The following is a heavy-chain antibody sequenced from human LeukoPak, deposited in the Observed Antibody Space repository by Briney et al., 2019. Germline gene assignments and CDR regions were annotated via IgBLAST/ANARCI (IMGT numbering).Heavy chain of an antibody. CDR1: GFTFRSYA. V-gene: IGHV3-30*15. J-gene: IGHJ4*02. CDR2: ISDDGSRQ. Sequence: GGSQRRYCADSGFTFRSYAMHWVRQAPGKGLEWVAVISDDGSRQHYADFLEGRFTITRDNSKNTVSLQMSSLTSEDTAVYFCAREQPGDGWSGFDYWGQGTLVTVSS. D-gene: IGHD6-19*01. CDR3: AREQPGDGWSGFDY.